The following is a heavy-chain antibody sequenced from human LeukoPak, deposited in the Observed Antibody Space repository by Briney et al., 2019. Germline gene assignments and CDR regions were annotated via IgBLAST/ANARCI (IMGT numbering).Heavy chain of an antibody. CDR3: ARGPDYYDSSGCYRRRGIDY. CDR2: INSSSSYI. J-gene: IGHJ4*02. D-gene: IGHD3-22*01. V-gene: IGHV3-21*01. CDR1: GFTFSSYS. Sequence: GGSLRLSCAASGFTFSSYSMNWVRQAPGKGLEWVSSINSSSSYIYYADSVKGRFTISRDNAKNSLYLQMNSLRAEDTAVYYCARGPDYYDSSGCYRRRGIDYWGQGTLVTVSS.